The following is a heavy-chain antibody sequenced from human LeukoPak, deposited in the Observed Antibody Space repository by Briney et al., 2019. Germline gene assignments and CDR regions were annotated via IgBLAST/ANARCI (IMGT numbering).Heavy chain of an antibody. J-gene: IGHJ6*04. CDR2: IYTSGST. V-gene: IGHV4-4*09. Sequence: SETLSLTCTVSGGSITSYYWGWIRQPPGKGLECIGYIYTSGSTNYNPSLKSRVTISVDTSKNQFSLQLSSVTAADTAVYYCARQGGYSSPLSVWGKGTTVAVSS. D-gene: IGHD6-13*01. CDR1: GGSITSYY. CDR3: ARQGGYSSPLSV.